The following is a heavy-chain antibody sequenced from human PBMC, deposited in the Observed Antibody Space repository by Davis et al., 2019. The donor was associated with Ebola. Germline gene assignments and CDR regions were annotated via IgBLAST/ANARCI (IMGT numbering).Heavy chain of an antibody. CDR1: GFSFSGSA. Sequence: GGSLRLSCAASGFSFSGSAMHWVRQASGKGLEWVGRIRSKANSYTTAYAASVKGRFSISRDDSKNTAYLQMNSLKTEDTAVYYCTSTVGGNSDYWGQGTLVTVSS. CDR2: IRSKANSYTT. V-gene: IGHV3-73*01. D-gene: IGHD4-23*01. CDR3: TSTVGGNSDY. J-gene: IGHJ4*02.